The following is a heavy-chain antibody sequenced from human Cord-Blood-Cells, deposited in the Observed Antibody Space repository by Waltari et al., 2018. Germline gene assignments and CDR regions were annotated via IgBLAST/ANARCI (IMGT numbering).Heavy chain of an antibody. CDR1: GGSFSGYY. CDR2: INHSGST. V-gene: IGHV4-34*01. CDR3: ARGNCSGGSCSNWFDP. D-gene: IGHD2-15*01. Sequence: QVQLQQWGAGLVQPAETLSLTCAAYGGSFSGYYWCWIRQPPGEGREWIGEINHSGSTNYNPSHKSGVTISVDTSKNQFSLKLSLVAAADTAVYYWARGNCSGGSCSNWFDPWGQGTLVTVSS. J-gene: IGHJ5*02.